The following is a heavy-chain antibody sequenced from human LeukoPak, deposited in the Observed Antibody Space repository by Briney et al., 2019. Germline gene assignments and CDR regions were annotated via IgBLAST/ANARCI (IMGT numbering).Heavy chain of an antibody. CDR2: IASDGSST. CDR3: ARGRPHGNDY. CDR1: GFTFSSSA. J-gene: IGHJ4*02. Sequence: GGSLRLSCAASGFTFSSSAMSWVRQAPGKGLVWVSRIASDGSSTTYADSVKGRFSISRDNAKNTLYLQMNSLRVEDTAVYYCARGRPHGNDYWGQGTLVTVSS. D-gene: IGHD4-23*01. V-gene: IGHV3-74*01.